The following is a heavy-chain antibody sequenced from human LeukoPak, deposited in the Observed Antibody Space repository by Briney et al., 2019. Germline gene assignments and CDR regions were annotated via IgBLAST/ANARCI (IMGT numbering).Heavy chain of an antibody. V-gene: IGHV3-33*01. J-gene: IGHJ4*02. D-gene: IGHD1-1*01. CDR2: TRFDGSIK. Sequence: PGASLRLSCAVSGFIFSDYGFHWVGQAPGKGLEWVAVTRFDGSIKQYADSVKGRFTISRDDSKNTLYLQMNFLKSEDTAVYYCARWGGTRQYYFDYWGQGTLVTVSS. CDR3: ARWGGTRQYYFDY. CDR1: GFIFSDYG.